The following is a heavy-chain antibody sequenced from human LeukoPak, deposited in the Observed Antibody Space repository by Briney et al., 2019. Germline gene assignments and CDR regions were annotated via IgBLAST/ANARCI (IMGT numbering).Heavy chain of an antibody. CDR2: IYHSGST. D-gene: IGHD3-16*01. CDR1: GYSIRSDYY. V-gene: IGHV4-38-2*01. Sequence: SETLSLTCAVSGYSIRSDYYWAWIRQPPGKGLEWIGNIYHSGSTYYNPPLNSRVTISVDTSKNQFSLRPSSVTAADTAVFYCARVMGYYYYMDVWGTGTTVTVSS. J-gene: IGHJ6*03. CDR3: ARVMGYYYYMDV.